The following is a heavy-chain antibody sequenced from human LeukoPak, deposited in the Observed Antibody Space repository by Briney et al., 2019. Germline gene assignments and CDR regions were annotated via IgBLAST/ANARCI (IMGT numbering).Heavy chain of an antibody. CDR1: GFTFSSYG. CDR3: ARAGGYSYGAEGN. D-gene: IGHD5-18*01. V-gene: IGHV3-30*02. J-gene: IGHJ4*02. CDR2: IRYDGNNK. Sequence: GSLRLSCAASGFTFSSYGMHWVREAPGKGLEWVAFIRYDGNNKYYADSVKGRFTISRDNSKNTLYLQMNSLRAEDTAVYYCARAGGYSYGAEGNWGQGTLVTVSS.